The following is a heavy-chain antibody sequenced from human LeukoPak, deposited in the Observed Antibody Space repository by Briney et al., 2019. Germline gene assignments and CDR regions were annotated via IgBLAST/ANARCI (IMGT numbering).Heavy chain of an antibody. CDR3: ARGGSIWPDYYYYYMDV. CDR2: IYHSGST. J-gene: IGHJ6*03. CDR1: AYSINSGYY. Sequence: PSETLSLTCTVSAYSINSGYYWGWIRQPPGKGLEWIGSIYHSGSTNYNPSLKSRVTISVNTSKNQFSLKLSSVTAADMAVYYCARGGSIWPDYYYYYMDVWGKGTTVTFSS. V-gene: IGHV4-38-2*02. D-gene: IGHD6-13*01.